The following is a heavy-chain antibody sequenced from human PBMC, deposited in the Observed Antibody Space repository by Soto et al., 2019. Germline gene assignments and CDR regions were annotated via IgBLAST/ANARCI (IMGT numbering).Heavy chain of an antibody. D-gene: IGHD3-22*01. J-gene: IGHJ4*02. Sequence: ASVKVSCKASGGTFSSYAISWVRQAPGQGPEWMGGIIPIFGTANYAQKFQGRVTITADESTSTAYMELSSLRSEDTAVYYCARESPYYYDSSGYYSRTYFDYWGQGTLVTVSS. CDR3: ARESPYYYDSSGYYSRTYFDY. CDR1: GGTFSSYA. V-gene: IGHV1-69*13. CDR2: IIPIFGTA.